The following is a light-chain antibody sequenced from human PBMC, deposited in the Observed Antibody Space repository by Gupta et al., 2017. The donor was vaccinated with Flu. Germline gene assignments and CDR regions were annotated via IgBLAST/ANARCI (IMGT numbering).Light chain of an antibody. CDR1: QSIRSW. J-gene: IGKJ4*01. CDR3: QQYDGYSLT. CDR2: KAS. V-gene: IGKV1-5*03. Sequence: PSTLSASVGDRVTITCRASQSIRSWLAWYQQKPGKAPNLLIYKASSLESGVPSRFSGSGSGTEFTLTISSLQPDDFATYYCQQYDGYSLTFGGGTEVEI.